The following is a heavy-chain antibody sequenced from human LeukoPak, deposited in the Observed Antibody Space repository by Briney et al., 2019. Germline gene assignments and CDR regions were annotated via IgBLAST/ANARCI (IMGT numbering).Heavy chain of an antibody. D-gene: IGHD1-26*01. CDR3: ARPLTRGGTYYV. J-gene: IGHJ4*02. CDR1: GDSIRSSIYY. Sequence: SETLSLTCGVSGDSIRSSIYYWGWIRQPPGKGLEWIGSVYYDGSAYYNPSLKSRVTISVDTSKNQLSLKLSSMTAADTAVYYCARPLTRGGTYYVWGQGTLVTVSS. CDR2: VYYDGSA. V-gene: IGHV4-39*01.